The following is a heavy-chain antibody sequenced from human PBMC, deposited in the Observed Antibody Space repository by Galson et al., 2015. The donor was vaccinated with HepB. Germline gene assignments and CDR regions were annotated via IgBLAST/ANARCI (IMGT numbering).Heavy chain of an antibody. CDR3: AREGGSSWWELLRWFDP. CDR1: GGSISSSSYY. J-gene: IGHJ5*02. D-gene: IGHD1-26*01. CDR2: IYYSGST. Sequence: TLSLTCTVSGGSISSSSYYWGWIRQPPGKGLEWIGSIYYSGSTYYNPSLKSRVTISVDTSKNQFSLKLSSVTAADTAVYYCAREGGSSWWELLRWFDPWGQGTLVTVSS. V-gene: IGHV4-39*07.